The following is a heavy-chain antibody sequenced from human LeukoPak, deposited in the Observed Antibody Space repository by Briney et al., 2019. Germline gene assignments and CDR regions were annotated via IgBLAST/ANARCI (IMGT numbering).Heavy chain of an antibody. D-gene: IGHD3-10*01. CDR1: GGSISSGGYY. Sequence: SETLSLTCTVSGGSISSGGYYWSWIRQHPGKGLEWIRYIYYSGSTYYNPSLKSRVTISVDTSKNQFSLKLSSVTAADTAVYYCARGKGGVRGTYWFDPWGQGTLVTVSS. V-gene: IGHV4-31*03. CDR2: IYYSGST. CDR3: ARGKGGVRGTYWFDP. J-gene: IGHJ5*02.